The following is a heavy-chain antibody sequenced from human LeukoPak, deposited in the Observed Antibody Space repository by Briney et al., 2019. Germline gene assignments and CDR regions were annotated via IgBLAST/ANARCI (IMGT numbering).Heavy chain of an antibody. CDR3: AKVARVEGANYFYYYMDV. D-gene: IGHD1-26*01. CDR1: GFTFSSYG. Sequence: GGSLRLSCAASGFTFSSYGMSWVRQAPGKGLEWVSSISVTGDNTYYADSVKGRFTISRDNSKNTLYLQMNSLRAGDTAVYYCAKVARVEGANYFYYYMDVWVKGTTVIVSS. V-gene: IGHV3-23*01. CDR2: ISVTGDNT. J-gene: IGHJ6*03.